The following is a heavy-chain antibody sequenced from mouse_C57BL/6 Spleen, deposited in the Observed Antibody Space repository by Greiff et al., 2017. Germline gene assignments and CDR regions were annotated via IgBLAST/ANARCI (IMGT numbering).Heavy chain of an antibody. CDR2: ISSGGSYT. Sequence: DVKLVESGGDLVKPGGSLKLSCAASGFTFSSYGMSWVRQTPDKRLEWVATISSGGSYTYYPDSVKGRFTISRDNAKNTLYLQMSSLKSEDTAMYYCARQGTAQAYFDYWGQGTTLTVSS. D-gene: IGHD3-2*02. CDR3: ARQGTAQAYFDY. V-gene: IGHV5-6*02. CDR1: GFTFSSYG. J-gene: IGHJ2*01.